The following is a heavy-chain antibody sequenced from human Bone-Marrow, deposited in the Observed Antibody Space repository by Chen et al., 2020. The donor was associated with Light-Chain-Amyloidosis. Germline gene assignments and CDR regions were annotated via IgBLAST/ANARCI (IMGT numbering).Heavy chain of an antibody. Sequence: QLQLQESGPGLVKPSETLSLTCAVSGYSISSGYYWGWIRQPPGKGLEWIGSIYHSGSTYYNPSLKSRVTISIDASKNQFALKLSSVTAADTAVYYCARDRAAFGDYFDNWGQGTLVTVSS. D-gene: IGHD3-3*02. J-gene: IGHJ4*02. V-gene: IGHV4-38-2*02. CDR1: GYSISSGYY. CDR2: IYHSGST. CDR3: ARDRAAFGDYFDN.